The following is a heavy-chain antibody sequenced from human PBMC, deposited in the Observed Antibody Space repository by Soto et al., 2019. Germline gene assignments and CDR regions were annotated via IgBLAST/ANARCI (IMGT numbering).Heavy chain of an antibody. CDR1: GGSFSGYY. V-gene: IGHV4-34*01. Sequence: QVRLQQWGAGLLKPSETLSLTCAVYGGSFSGYYWSWIRQPPGKGLEWIGEINHSGSTNYNPSLKSRATISVDTSKNQFSLKLSAVTAADTAVYYCARGRRGPPPLSLSPWGQGTLVTVSS. CDR3: ARGRRGPPPLSLSP. CDR2: INHSGST. D-gene: IGHD5-12*01. J-gene: IGHJ5*02.